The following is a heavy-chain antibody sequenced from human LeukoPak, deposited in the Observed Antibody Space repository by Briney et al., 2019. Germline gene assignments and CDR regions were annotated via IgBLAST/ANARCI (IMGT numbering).Heavy chain of an antibody. Sequence: ASVKVSFKASGYTLTSYAMHWVRQAPGQRLEWMGWINAGNGNTKYSQKFQGRVTITRDTSASTAYMELSSLRSEDTAVYYCAREYSSGWYWFDPWGQGTLVTVSS. V-gene: IGHV1-3*01. D-gene: IGHD6-19*01. CDR2: INAGNGNT. CDR3: AREYSSGWYWFDP. J-gene: IGHJ5*02. CDR1: GYTLTSYA.